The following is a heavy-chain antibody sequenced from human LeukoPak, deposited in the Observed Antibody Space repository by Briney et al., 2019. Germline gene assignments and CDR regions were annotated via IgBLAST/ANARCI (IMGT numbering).Heavy chain of an antibody. Sequence: GGSLRLSCAGSGFTFSGYGMSWVRQAPGKGLECVSGLSDSGVPTYYADSVKGRFTISRDNAKNTLYLQMNSLRAEDTAIYYCAKQRGIYMYRPFEDWGQGTLVTVSS. CDR3: AKQRGIYMYRPFED. CDR1: GFTFSGYG. V-gene: IGHV3-23*01. J-gene: IGHJ4*02. D-gene: IGHD2/OR15-2a*01. CDR2: LSDSGVPT.